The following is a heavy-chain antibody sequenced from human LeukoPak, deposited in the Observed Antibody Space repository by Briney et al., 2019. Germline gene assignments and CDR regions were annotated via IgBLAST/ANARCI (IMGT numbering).Heavy chain of an antibody. J-gene: IGHJ6*02. CDR2: ISAGRGNT. D-gene: IGHD3-10*01. Sequence: GGSLRLSCTASGFTFSSHRMNWVRQAPGKGLEWVASISAGRGNTYYADSVRGRFTISRDDAKNSLHLQMNSLRAEDTAVYYCAREGRYYVSGSYNNYYYYYGLDVWGQGTTVTVSS. V-gene: IGHV3-21*01. CDR1: GFTFSSHR. CDR3: AREGRYYVSGSYNNYYYYYGLDV.